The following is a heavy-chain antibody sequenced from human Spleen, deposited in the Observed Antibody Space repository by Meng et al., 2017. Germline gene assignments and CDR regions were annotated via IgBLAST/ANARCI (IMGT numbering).Heavy chain of an antibody. D-gene: IGHD3-10*01. Sequence: EVELVESGGVVVQPGGYLRLSCAASGFTFDDYTMHWVRQAPGKGLEWVSLISWDGGSTYYADSVKGQFTISRDNSKNSLYLQMNSLRTEDTALYYCAKETRVPGRYFDLWGRGTLVTVSS. CDR1: GFTFDDYT. CDR2: ISWDGGST. V-gene: IGHV3-43*01. J-gene: IGHJ2*01. CDR3: AKETRVPGRYFDL.